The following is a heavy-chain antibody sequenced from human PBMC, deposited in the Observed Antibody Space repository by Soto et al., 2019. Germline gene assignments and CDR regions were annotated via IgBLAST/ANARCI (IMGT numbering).Heavy chain of an antibody. CDR1: GGTFSSYA. J-gene: IGHJ4*02. CDR3: AREASAIVVVNSRPLSFDY. CDR2: IIPIFGTA. D-gene: IGHD3-22*01. V-gene: IGHV1-69*13. Sequence: SVKVSCKASGGTFSSYAISWVRQAPGQGLEWMGGIIPIFGTANYAQKFQGRVTITADESTSTAYMELSSLRSEDTAVYYCAREASAIVVVNSRPLSFDYWGQGTLVTVSS.